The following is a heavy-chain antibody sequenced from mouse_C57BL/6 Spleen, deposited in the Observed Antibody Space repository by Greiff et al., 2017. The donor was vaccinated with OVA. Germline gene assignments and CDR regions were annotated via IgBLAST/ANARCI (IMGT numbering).Heavy chain of an antibody. Sequence: QVQLKESGAELVKPGASVKMSCKASGYTFTTYPIEWMKQNHGKSLEWIGNFHPYNDDTKYNEKFKGKATLTVEKSSSTVYLELSRLTSDDSAVYYCARGDYDGYYFDYWGQGTTLTVSS. CDR3: ARGDYDGYYFDY. CDR1: GYTFTTYP. J-gene: IGHJ2*01. V-gene: IGHV1-47*01. CDR2: FHPYNDDT. D-gene: IGHD2-4*01.